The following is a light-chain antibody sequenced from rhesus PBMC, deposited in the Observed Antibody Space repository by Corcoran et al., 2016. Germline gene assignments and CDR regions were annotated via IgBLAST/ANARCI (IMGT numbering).Light chain of an antibody. CDR2: WAS. V-gene: IGKV4-1*01. CDR1: QSLLHISNNKNY. J-gene: IGKJ4*01. Sequence: DIVMTQSPDSLAVSLRERVTINCKSSQSLLHISNNKNYLAWYQQKPGQAPKLLIYWASSRESGVPDRFSGSGSGTDFSLTVRGLPAEVVAMYYLQQNYLNPLTFGRGTKVGIK. CDR3: QQNYLNPLT.